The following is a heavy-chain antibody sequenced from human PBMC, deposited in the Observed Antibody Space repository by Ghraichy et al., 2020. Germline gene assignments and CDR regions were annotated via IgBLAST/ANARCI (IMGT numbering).Heavy chain of an antibody. J-gene: IGHJ3*02. V-gene: IGHV4-59*01. CDR1: GGSISSYY. CDR2: IYYSGST. D-gene: IGHD3-22*01. CDR3: ARAYYYDSSGYYFDAFDI. Sequence: SETLSLTCTVSGGSISSYYWSWIRQPPGKGLKWIGYIYYSGSTNYNPSLKSRVTISVDTSKNQFSLKLSSVTAADTAVYYCARAYYYDSSGYYFDAFDIWGQGTMVTVSS.